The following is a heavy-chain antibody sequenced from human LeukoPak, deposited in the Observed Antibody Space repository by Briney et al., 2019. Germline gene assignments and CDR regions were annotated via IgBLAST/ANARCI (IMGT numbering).Heavy chain of an antibody. CDR2: INPNSGCT. J-gene: IGHJ4*02. Sequence: ASVKVSCKASGYTFNGYYIYCVRQAPGQGPEWMGCINPNSGCTQYAQKLQGSVTMTRDTSITTAYMELSSLRSDDTALYYCARAIDSNGYYPRYWGQGTLVTVSS. V-gene: IGHV1-2*02. CDR3: ARAIDSNGYYPRY. CDR1: GYTFNGYY. D-gene: IGHD3-22*01.